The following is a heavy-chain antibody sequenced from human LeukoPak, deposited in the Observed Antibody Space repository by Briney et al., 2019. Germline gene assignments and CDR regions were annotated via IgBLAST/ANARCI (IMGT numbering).Heavy chain of an antibody. V-gene: IGHV3-53*01. D-gene: IGHD3-3*01. CDR3: ASHARGDFWSGYRPSDY. Sequence: GGSLRLSCAASGFTVSSNYMSWVRQAPGKGLEWVSVIYSGGSTYYADSVKGRFTISRDNSKNTLYLQMNSLRAEDTAVYYCASHARGDFWSGYRPSDYWGQGTLVTVSS. CDR2: IYSGGST. CDR1: GFTVSSNY. J-gene: IGHJ4*02.